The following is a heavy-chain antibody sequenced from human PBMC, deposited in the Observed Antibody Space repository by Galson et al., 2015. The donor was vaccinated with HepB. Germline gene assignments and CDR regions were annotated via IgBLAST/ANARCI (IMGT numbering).Heavy chain of an antibody. J-gene: IGHJ4*02. D-gene: IGHD3-3*01. V-gene: IGHV3-11*06. Sequence: SLRLSCAASGFTFSDYYMSWIRQAPGKGLEWVSYISSSSSYTNYADSVKGRFTISRDNAKNSLYLQMNSLRAEDTAVYYCARALRRDFWSSISYYFDYWGQGTLVTVSS. CDR1: GFTFSDYY. CDR2: ISSSSSYT. CDR3: ARALRRDFWSSISYYFDY.